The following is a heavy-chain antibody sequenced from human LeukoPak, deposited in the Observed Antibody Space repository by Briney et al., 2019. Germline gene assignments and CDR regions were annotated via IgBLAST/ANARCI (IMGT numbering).Heavy chain of an antibody. V-gene: IGHV4-4*02. CDR1: GGSITSTNY. CDR3: AREGGPYRPLDY. Sequence: SGTLSLTCGVSGGSITSTNYWTWVRPPPGKGLEWIGEVNLQGSTNYNPSLMGRVAISVDMSENHISLQLTSVTAADTAVYYCAREGGPYRPLDYSGQGTLVTVSS. CDR2: VNLQGST. J-gene: IGHJ4*02.